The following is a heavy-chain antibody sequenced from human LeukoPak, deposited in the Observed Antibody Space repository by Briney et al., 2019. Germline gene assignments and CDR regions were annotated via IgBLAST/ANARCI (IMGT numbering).Heavy chain of an antibody. Sequence: SQTLSLTRAISGDSVPSNSVTWNWIRPSPSRGLEWLGRTYYRSTWYNDYAVSVRGRITVNPDTSKNQFSLHLNSVTPEDTAVYYCARRLTQYDCFDPWGQGILVTVSS. CDR3: ARRLTQYDCFDP. V-gene: IGHV6-1*01. J-gene: IGHJ5*02. CDR2: TYYRSTWYN. D-gene: IGHD2-2*01. CDR1: GDSVPSNSVT.